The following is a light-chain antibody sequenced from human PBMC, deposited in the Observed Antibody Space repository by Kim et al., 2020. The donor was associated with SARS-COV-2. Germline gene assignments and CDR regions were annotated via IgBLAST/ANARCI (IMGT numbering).Light chain of an antibody. Sequence: VLHGERAALPGRASQGVATKLAWYQQKPGQAPRLLIYGAYTRATGVPDRFSGSGSGAEFTLTISSLQSKDSAVYYCQQYENWPRTFGPGTKVDIK. J-gene: IGKJ1*01. CDR2: GAY. V-gene: IGKV3-15*01. CDR1: QGVATK. CDR3: QQYENWPRT.